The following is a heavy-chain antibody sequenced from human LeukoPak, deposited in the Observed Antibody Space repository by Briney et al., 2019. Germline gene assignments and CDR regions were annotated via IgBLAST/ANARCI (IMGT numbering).Heavy chain of an antibody. CDR2: ISFDGSDK. CDR3: AKDQGLKGSYYKTQDY. J-gene: IGHJ4*02. Sequence: PGGSLRLSCAASGFSFSSCGMHWVRQTPGKGLEWVAAISFDGSDKYYAGSVKGRFTISRDNSKSTLYLQVNSLRAEDTALYYCAKDQGLKGSYYKTQDYWGQGTLVTVSS. CDR1: GFSFSSCG. V-gene: IGHV3-30*18. D-gene: IGHD3-10*01.